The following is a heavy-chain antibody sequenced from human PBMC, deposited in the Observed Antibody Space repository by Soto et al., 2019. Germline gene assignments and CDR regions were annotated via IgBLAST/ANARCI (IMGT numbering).Heavy chain of an antibody. V-gene: IGHV4-30-2*01. Sequence: SETLSLTCAVSGGSISSGGYSWSWIRQPPGKGLEWIGYIYHSESTYYNPSLKSRVTISVDRSKNQFSLKLSSVTAADTAVYYCARVPVPWGQGTLVAVSS. CDR1: GGSISSGGYS. CDR3: ARVPVP. CDR2: IYHSEST. J-gene: IGHJ5*02.